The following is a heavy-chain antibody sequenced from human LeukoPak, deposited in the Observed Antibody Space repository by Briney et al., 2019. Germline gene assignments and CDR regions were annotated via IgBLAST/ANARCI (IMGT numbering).Heavy chain of an antibody. Sequence: ASGTLSLTCTVSGGSIRPYYWSWIRQPPGRGLEWLGYVFHFGSTHYSPSLGSRAAISVDTSKKQCSQRPTDVTATGTAVYYCARQQVVSVTFYFDYWGQGSLVTVSS. CDR3: ARQQVVSVTFYFDY. CDR1: GGSIRPYY. V-gene: IGHV4-59*08. CDR2: VFHFGST. D-gene: IGHD5/OR15-5a*01. J-gene: IGHJ4*02.